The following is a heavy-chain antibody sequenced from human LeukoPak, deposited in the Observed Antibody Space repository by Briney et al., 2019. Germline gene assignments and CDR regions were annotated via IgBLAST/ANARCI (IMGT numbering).Heavy chain of an antibody. CDR2: IYSGGST. J-gene: IGHJ6*03. CDR1: GFTVSSNY. V-gene: IGHV3-66*02. CDR3: AKGRKQLVPDYYYYMDV. D-gene: IGHD6-6*01. Sequence: GGSLRLSCAASGFTVSSNYMSWVRQAPGKGLEWVSVIYSGGSTYYADSVKGRFTISRDNSKNTLYLQMNSLRAEDTAVYYCAKGRKQLVPDYYYYMDVWGKGTTVTVSS.